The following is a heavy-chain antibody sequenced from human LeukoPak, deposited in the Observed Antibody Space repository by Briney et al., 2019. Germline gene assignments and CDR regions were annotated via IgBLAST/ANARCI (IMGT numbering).Heavy chain of an antibody. CDR3: ARVKAGLYASYYYYYMDV. D-gene: IGHD6-19*01. CDR2: INDRGTS. V-gene: IGHV4-34*01. Sequence: SETLSLTCGVYGGSFSGYYWSWIRQPPGKGLEWIGEINDRGTSNNNPSLKSRVTISRDTSKNQVSLRLSSVTAADTAVCYCARVKAGLYASYYYYYMDVWGKGTTVTISS. CDR1: GGSFSGYY. J-gene: IGHJ6*03.